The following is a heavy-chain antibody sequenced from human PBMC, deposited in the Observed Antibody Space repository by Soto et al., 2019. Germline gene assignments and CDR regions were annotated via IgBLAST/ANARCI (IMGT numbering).Heavy chain of an antibody. CDR2: INAGNGNT. D-gene: IGHD5-18*01. J-gene: IGHJ4*02. CDR1: GYTFTSYA. Sequence: ASVKVSCKASGYTFTSYAMHWLRQAPGQRLEWMGWINAGNGNTKYSQKFQGRFTISRDDSENTLYLQMNSLETEDTPVYYCSHGYTQYLESWGQGTLVTVSS. CDR3: SHGYTQYLES. V-gene: IGHV1-3*01.